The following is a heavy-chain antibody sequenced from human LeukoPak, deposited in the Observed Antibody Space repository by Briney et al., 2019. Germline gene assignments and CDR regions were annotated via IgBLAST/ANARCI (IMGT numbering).Heavy chain of an antibody. CDR1: GLTLSGYW. J-gene: IGHJ4*02. CDR3: ARARGNTYGYFEY. CDR2: INGDASST. D-gene: IGHD5-18*01. V-gene: IGHV3-74*01. Sequence: GGSLRLSCAASGLTLSGYWMHWVRQAPGKGLVWVSRINGDASSTSYADSVKGRFTISRDNAKSTMYLQINSLSVEDTAVYYCARARGNTYGYFEYWGQGTLVTVSS.